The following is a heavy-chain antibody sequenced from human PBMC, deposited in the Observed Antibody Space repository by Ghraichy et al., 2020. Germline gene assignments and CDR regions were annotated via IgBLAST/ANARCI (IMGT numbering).Heavy chain of an antibody. Sequence: SQTLSLTCAVSGGSISSGGYSWSWIRQPPGKGLEWIGYIYHSGSTYYNPSLKSRVTISVDRSKNQFSLKLSSVTAADTAVYYCARNNDYGDLDYWGQGTLVTVSS. V-gene: IGHV4-30-2*01. D-gene: IGHD4-17*01. CDR3: ARNNDYGDLDY. J-gene: IGHJ4*02. CDR2: IYHSGST. CDR1: GGSISSGGYS.